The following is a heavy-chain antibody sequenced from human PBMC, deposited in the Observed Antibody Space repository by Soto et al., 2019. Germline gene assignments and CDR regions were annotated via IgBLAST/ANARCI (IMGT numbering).Heavy chain of an antibody. D-gene: IGHD1-26*01. V-gene: IGHV3-48*02. Sequence: GGSLRLSCAASGFTFGSYAMNWVRQAPGKGPEWVSYISSSSSSVYYAASVKGRFTISRDNAKNSLYLQMNSLRDEDTAVYYCARPRGVGGSYPLGLWGQGPLVTVSP. CDR1: GFTFGSYA. J-gene: IGHJ4*02. CDR2: ISSSSSSV. CDR3: ARPRGVGGSYPLGL.